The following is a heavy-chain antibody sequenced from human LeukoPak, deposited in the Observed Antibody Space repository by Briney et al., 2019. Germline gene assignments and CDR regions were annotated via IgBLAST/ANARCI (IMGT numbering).Heavy chain of an antibody. CDR3: ARTETGDGWYFDL. J-gene: IGHJ2*01. V-gene: IGHV4-34*01. Sequence: PSETLSLTCAVYGGSFSGYYWSWIRQPPGKGLEWIGEINHSGSTNYNPSLKSRVTISVDTSKNQFSLKLTSVTAADTADYYCARTETGDGWYFDLWGRGTLVTVSS. CDR2: INHSGST. CDR1: GGSFSGYY. D-gene: IGHD7-27*01.